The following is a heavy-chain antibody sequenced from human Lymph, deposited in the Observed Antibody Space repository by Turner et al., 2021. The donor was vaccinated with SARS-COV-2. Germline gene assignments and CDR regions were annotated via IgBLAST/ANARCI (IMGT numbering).Heavy chain of an antibody. Sequence: EVQLLESGGGLVQPGGALRLSCAASGFTFRSHTMSWVRQAPGKGLEWVSAISGSGASTYYADSVKGRFTISRDNSKNTLYLQMNSLRVEDTAVYYCAKDGYDGIYCGGGSCYSGWFDPWGQGTLVTVSS. CDR1: GFTFRSHT. D-gene: IGHD2-15*01. J-gene: IGHJ5*02. CDR2: ISGSGAST. CDR3: AKDGYDGIYCGGGSCYSGWFDP. V-gene: IGHV3-23*01.